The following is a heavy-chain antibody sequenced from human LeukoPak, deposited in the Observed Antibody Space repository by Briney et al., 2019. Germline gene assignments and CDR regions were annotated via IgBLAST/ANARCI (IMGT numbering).Heavy chain of an antibody. J-gene: IGHJ4*02. D-gene: IGHD2-8*01. CDR1: GGSFSGYY. Sequence: SETLSLTCAVYGGSFSGYYWSRIRQPPGKGLEWIGEINHSGSTNYNPSLKSRVTISVDTSKNQFSLKLSSVTAADTAVYYCAGRTCTNGVCYMYGFDYWGQGTLVTVSS. V-gene: IGHV4-34*01. CDR3: AGRTCTNGVCYMYGFDY. CDR2: INHSGST.